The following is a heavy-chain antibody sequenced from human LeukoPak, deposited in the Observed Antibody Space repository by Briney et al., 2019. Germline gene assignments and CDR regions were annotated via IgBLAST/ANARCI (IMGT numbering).Heavy chain of an antibody. D-gene: IGHD3-16*02. Sequence: GGSLRLSCAASGFNFRIYTMNWVRQAPGKGLEWISYINTGGTTLYYADPVKGRFTISRDNAKNSLYLQMNSLRAADTAVYYCARDGPYYDYVWGSYRPPLGYWGQGTPVTVSS. CDR1: GFNFRIYT. CDR2: INTGGTTL. J-gene: IGHJ4*02. V-gene: IGHV3-48*01. CDR3: ARDGPYYDYVWGSYRPPLGY.